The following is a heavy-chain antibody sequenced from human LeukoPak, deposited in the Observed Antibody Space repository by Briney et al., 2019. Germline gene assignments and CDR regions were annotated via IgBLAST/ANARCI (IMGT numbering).Heavy chain of an antibody. V-gene: IGHV3-11*01. CDR2: IRSSGSSI. CDR3: ARGHYHSSGYPYFDF. D-gene: IGHD3-22*01. CDR1: GFTFSDYY. Sequence: GGSLRLSCAAPGFTFSDYYMSWIRQAPGKGLEWVSYIRSSGSSIYYADSVKGRFTISRDNAKNSLYLQMNSLRAEDTAVYYCARGHYHSSGYPYFDFWGQGTLVTVSS. J-gene: IGHJ4*02.